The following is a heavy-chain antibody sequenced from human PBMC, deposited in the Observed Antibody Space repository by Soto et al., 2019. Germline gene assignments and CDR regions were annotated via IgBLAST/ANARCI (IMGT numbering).Heavy chain of an antibody. CDR3: ARGRSGYSSSWYFDY. CDR1: GGTFSSYT. CDR2: IIPILGIA. Sequence: QVQLVQSGAEVKKPGSSVKVSCKASGGTFSSYTISWVRQAPGQGLEWMGRIIPILGIANYAQKFQGRVTIXXDXSXXTAYMELSSLRSEDTAVYYCARGRSGYSSSWYFDYWGQGTLVTVSS. D-gene: IGHD6-13*01. V-gene: IGHV1-69*02. J-gene: IGHJ4*02.